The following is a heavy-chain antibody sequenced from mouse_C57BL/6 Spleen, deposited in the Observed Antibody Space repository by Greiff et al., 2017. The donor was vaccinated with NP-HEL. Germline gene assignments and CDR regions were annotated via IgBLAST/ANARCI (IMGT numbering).Heavy chain of an antibody. CDR1: GFSLSTFGMG. V-gene: IGHV8-8*01. Sequence: QVTLKESGPGILQPSQTLSLTCSFSGFSLSTFGMGVGWIRQPSGKGLEWLAHIWWDDDKYYNPALKSRLTISKDTSKNQVFLKIANVDTADTATDYCARMRTQTGTGYFDVWGTGTTVTVSS. CDR2: IWWDDDK. J-gene: IGHJ1*03. CDR3: ARMRTQTGTGYFDV. D-gene: IGHD4-1*01.